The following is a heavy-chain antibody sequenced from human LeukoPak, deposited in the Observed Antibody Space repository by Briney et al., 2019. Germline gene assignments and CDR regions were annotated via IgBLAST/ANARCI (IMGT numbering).Heavy chain of an antibody. Sequence: GGSLRLSCTVSGFTVSSNSMSWVRQAPGKGLEWVAFIRYDGSNKYYADSVKGRFTISRDNAKNSLYLQMNSLRAEDTAVYYCARCPFMVRGETLPDGHGFDPWGQGTLVTVSS. J-gene: IGHJ5*02. CDR3: ARCPFMVRGETLPDGHGFDP. D-gene: IGHD3-10*01. CDR2: IRYDGSNK. CDR1: GFTVSSNS. V-gene: IGHV3-33*08.